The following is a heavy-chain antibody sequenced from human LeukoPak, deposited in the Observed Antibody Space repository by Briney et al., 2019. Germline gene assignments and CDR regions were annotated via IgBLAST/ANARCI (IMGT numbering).Heavy chain of an antibody. CDR1: GFTFSSYA. Sequence: GGSLRLSCAASGFTFSSYAMSWVRQAPGKGLEWVAALSGSADSTYHADSVKGRFTISRDNSGNTVYLQMNSLRAEDTAVYFCAKAARMTLFGVTYFYMDVWGTGTTVTFFS. CDR3: AKAARMTLFGVTYFYMDV. V-gene: IGHV3-23*01. J-gene: IGHJ6*03. CDR2: LSGSADST. D-gene: IGHD3-3*01.